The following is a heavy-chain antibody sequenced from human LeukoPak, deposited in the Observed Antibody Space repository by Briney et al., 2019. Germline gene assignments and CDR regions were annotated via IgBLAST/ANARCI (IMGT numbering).Heavy chain of an antibody. D-gene: IGHD3-3*01. Sequence: RGSLRLSCAASGLTFSSYSMNWVRQAPGKGLEWVSYISSSSSSIDYADSVKGRFTISRDNAKNSLYLQMSSLRADDTAVYYCARSHEYDFWSGYSYYFDYWGQGTLVTVSS. CDR1: GLTFSSYS. CDR2: ISSSSSSI. J-gene: IGHJ4*02. CDR3: ARSHEYDFWSGYSYYFDY. V-gene: IGHV3-48*01.